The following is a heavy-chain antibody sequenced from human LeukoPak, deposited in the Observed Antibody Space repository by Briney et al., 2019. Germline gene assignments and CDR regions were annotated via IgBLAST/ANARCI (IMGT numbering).Heavy chain of an antibody. V-gene: IGHV3-23*01. D-gene: IGHD3-22*01. J-gene: IGHJ5*02. CDR2: ISGSGGST. CDR1: SFSGYA. Sequence: GGSLRLSCEGSFSGYAMSWVRQAPGKGLDWVSAISGSGGSTYYADSVKGRFTISRDNSKNTLYLQMNSLRAEDTAVYYCAQDGYYYDSSGYHQSWGQGTLVTVSS. CDR3: AQDGYYYDSSGYHQS.